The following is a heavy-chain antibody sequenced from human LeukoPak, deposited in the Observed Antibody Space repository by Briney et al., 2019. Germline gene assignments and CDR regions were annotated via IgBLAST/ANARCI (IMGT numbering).Heavy chain of an antibody. J-gene: IGHJ6*03. D-gene: IGHD3-10*02. V-gene: IGHV3-48*03. Sequence: GGSLRLSCAASGFTFSSYEMNWVRQAPGKGLEWVSDISSSGSTIYYADSVKGRFTISRDNVKNSLYLQMNSLRAEDTAVYYCAELGITLIGGVWGKGTTVTISS. CDR3: AELGITLIGGV. CDR1: GFTFSSYE. CDR2: ISSSGSTI.